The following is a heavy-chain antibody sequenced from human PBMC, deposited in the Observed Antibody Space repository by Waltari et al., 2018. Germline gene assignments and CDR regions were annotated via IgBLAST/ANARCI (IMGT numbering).Heavy chain of an antibody. Sequence: QLQLQQWGAGLLKPSETLSLTRAVYGGSFSGYYWIWIRQAPGKGLEWIGEINHSGSPNYNPSLKSRVTISVDTSKNQFSLKLSSVTAADTAVYYCARGKGFGGVIVKQDYYFDYWGQGTLVTVSS. J-gene: IGHJ4*02. V-gene: IGHV4-34*01. CDR3: ARGKGFGGVIVKQDYYFDY. CDR1: GGSFSGYY. D-gene: IGHD3-16*02. CDR2: INHSGSP.